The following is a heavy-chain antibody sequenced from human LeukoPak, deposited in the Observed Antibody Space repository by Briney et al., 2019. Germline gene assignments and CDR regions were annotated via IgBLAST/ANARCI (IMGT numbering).Heavy chain of an antibody. D-gene: IGHD6-19*01. CDR2: ISSSGSTI. Sequence: PGGSLRLSCAASGFTFSSYEMNWVRQAPGKGLEWVSYISSSGSTIYYADSVKGRFTISRDNAKNSLYLQMNSLRAEDTAVYYCARDKWLVTNYYFDYWGQGTPVTVSP. CDR3: ARDKWLVTNYYFDY. CDR1: GFTFSSYE. J-gene: IGHJ4*02. V-gene: IGHV3-48*03.